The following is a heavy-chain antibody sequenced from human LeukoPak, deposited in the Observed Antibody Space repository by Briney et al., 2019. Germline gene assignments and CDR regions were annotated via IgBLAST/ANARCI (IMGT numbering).Heavy chain of an antibody. CDR3: VSFYETY. CDR2: INSDGSSI. CDR1: GFTFSSHW. Sequence: GGSLRLSCAASGFTFSSHWMHWVRQAPGKGLVWVSRINSDGSSISYADSVKGRFTISRDNAKNTVYLQMNSLRAEDTAVYYCVSFYETYWGRGTLVTVSS. D-gene: IGHD2/OR15-2a*01. J-gene: IGHJ4*02. V-gene: IGHV3-74*01.